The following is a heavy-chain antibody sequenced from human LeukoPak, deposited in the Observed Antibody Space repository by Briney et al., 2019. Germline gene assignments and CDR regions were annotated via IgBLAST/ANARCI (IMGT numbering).Heavy chain of an antibody. CDR2: IYHSGST. Sequence: PSETLSLTCAVSGGSISSGGYSWSWIRQPPGKGLEWTGYIYHSGSTYYNPSLKSRVTISVDRSKNQFSLKLSSVTAADTAVYYCARGSEAAAADVWGQGTTVTVSS. CDR3: ARGSEAAAADV. V-gene: IGHV4-30-2*01. J-gene: IGHJ6*02. CDR1: GGSISSGGYS. D-gene: IGHD2-15*01.